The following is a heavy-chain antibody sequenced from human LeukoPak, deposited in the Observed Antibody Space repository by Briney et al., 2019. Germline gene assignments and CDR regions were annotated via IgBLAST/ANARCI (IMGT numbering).Heavy chain of an antibody. CDR2: IYSSGNT. D-gene: IGHD3-10*01. J-gene: IGHJ3*02. Sequence: PSETLSLTCTVPGDSISAFYWTWIRQPAGKGLEWIGRIYSSGNTNSNPSLMSRVTMSIDTSKNQFSLKLTSVTAADTAVYYCARERGNLRGDAFDIWGQGTMVTVSS. V-gene: IGHV4-4*07. CDR1: GDSISAFY. CDR3: ARERGNLRGDAFDI.